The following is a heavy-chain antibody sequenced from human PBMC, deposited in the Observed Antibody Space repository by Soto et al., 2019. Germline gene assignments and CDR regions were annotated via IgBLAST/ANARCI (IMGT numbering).Heavy chain of an antibody. J-gene: IGHJ5*02. CDR2: ISAYNGNT. CDR1: GYTFTSYG. CDR3: ARVKGSGYRNWFDP. Sequence: ASVKVSCKASGYTFTSYGISWVRRAPGQGLEWMGWISAYNGNTNYAQKLQGRVTMTTDTSTSTAYMELRSLRSDDTAVYYCARVKGSGYRNWFDPWGQGTLVTVSS. D-gene: IGHD3-22*01. V-gene: IGHV1-18*01.